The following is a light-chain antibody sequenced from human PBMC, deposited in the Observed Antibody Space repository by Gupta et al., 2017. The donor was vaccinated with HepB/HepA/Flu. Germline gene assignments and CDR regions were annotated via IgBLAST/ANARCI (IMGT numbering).Light chain of an antibody. V-gene: IGKV1-39*01. J-gene: IGKJ2*01. CDR3: QQSVAIPFT. CDR1: QNIHTF. Sequence: DIQMTQSPSSLSASVGDRVTITCRTSQNIHTFLNWYQQRPGKAPKLLIYLASTLQSGVPSTFNGRGSGTDFTLSISRLQPEDFGTYYCQQSVAIPFTFGQGTKLEIK. CDR2: LAS.